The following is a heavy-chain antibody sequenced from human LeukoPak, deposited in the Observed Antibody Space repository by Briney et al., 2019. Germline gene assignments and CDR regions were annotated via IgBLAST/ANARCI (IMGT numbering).Heavy chain of an antibody. CDR3: ARGRAVAGPGTFDY. Sequence: GGSLRLSCAASGFTFSSYAMSWVRQAPGKGLEWVSAISGSGGSTYYADSVKGRFTISRDNSKNSLYLQMNSLRAEDTALYYCARGRAVAGPGTFDYWGQGTLVTVSS. D-gene: IGHD6-19*01. V-gene: IGHV3-23*01. CDR2: ISGSGGST. CDR1: GFTFSSYA. J-gene: IGHJ4*02.